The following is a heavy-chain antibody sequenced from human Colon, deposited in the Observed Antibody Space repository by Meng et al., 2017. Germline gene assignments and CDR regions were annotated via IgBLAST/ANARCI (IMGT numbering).Heavy chain of an antibody. CDR1: GYTFTSYG. CDR2: ISAYNGNT. Sequence: ASVKVSCKASGYTFTSYGISWVRQAPGQGLEWMGWISAYNGNTNYAQKLQGRVTMTTDTSTSTDYMELRSLRSDDTAVYYCARVLSNWNGETGYYYYYGMDVWGQGTTVTVSS. V-gene: IGHV1-18*01. D-gene: IGHD1-20*01. CDR3: ARVLSNWNGETGYYYYYGMDV. J-gene: IGHJ6*02.